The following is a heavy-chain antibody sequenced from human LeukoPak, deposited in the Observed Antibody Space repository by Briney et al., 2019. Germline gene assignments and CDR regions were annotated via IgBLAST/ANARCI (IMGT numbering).Heavy chain of an antibody. CDR2: ISGSGGST. CDR1: GFTFSGYA. CDR3: AKRGDSSGWYYFDY. D-gene: IGHD6-19*01. Sequence: PGGSLRLSCAASGFTFSGYAMSWVRQAPGKGLEWVSGISGSGGSTYYADSVEGRFTISRDNSKNTLYLQMNSLRADDTAVYYCAKRGDSSGWYYFDYWGQGTLVTVSS. J-gene: IGHJ4*02. V-gene: IGHV3-23*01.